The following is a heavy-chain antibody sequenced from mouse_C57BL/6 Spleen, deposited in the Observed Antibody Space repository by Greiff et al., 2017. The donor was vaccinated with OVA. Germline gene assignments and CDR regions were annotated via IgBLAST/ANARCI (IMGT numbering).Heavy chain of an antibody. J-gene: IGHJ3*01. D-gene: IGHD1-1*01. CDR3: ARGDYYGSSYRFAY. CDR2: IYPGDGDT. CDR1: GYAFSSSW. Sequence: QVQLKQSGPELVKPGASVKISCKASGYAFSSSWMNWVKQRPGKGLEWIGRIYPGDGDTNYNGKFKGKATLTADKSSSTAYMQLSSLTSEDSAVYFCARGDYYGSSYRFAYWGQGTLVTVSA. V-gene: IGHV1-82*01.